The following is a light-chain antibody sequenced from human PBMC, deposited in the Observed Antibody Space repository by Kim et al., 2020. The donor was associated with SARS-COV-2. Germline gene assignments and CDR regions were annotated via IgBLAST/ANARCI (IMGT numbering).Light chain of an antibody. J-gene: IGLJ3*02. Sequence: GQMITTSCAGSSSNVGTNYVYWYQQLPGTAPKLLIYRNNQRPSGVPDRFSGSKSGTSASLAISGLRSEDEADYYCAAWDDSLSGRVFGGGTKLTVL. CDR3: AAWDDSLSGRV. V-gene: IGLV1-47*01. CDR1: SSNVGTNY. CDR2: RNN.